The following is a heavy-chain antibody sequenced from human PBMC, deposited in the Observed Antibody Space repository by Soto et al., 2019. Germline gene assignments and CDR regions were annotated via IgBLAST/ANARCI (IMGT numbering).Heavy chain of an antibody. CDR2: IKSKTDGGTT. CDR3: TGHEYPDAFDI. D-gene: IGHD2-2*02. J-gene: IGHJ3*02. CDR1: GFTFSNAW. Sequence: GGSLRLSCAASGFTFSNAWMSWVRQAPGKGLEWVGRIKSKTDGGTTDYAAPVKGRFTISRDDSKNTLYLQMNSLKTEDTAVYYCTGHEYPDAFDIWGQGTMVTVSS. V-gene: IGHV3-15*01.